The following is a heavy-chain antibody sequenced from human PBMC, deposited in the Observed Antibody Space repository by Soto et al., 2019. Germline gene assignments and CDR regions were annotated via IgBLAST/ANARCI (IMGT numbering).Heavy chain of an antibody. CDR1: GFTFSNYW. V-gene: IGHV3-7*01. Sequence: GGSLRLSCAASGFTFSNYWLSWVRQAPGKGLEWVANIKKDGTEKYYVDSVEGRFTISRDNAENSLFPQMNSLRAEDTAVYYCARVYLEGTITSLEYWGQGTLVTVSS. D-gene: IGHD3-16*01. CDR3: ARVYLEGTITSLEY. CDR2: IKKDGTEK. J-gene: IGHJ4*02.